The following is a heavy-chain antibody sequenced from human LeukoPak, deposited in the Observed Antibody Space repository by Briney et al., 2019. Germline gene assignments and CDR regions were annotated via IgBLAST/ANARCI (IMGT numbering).Heavy chain of an antibody. V-gene: IGHV3-21*01. CDR2: ISSSSSYI. J-gene: IGHJ4*02. Sequence: GGSLRLSCAASGFTFSSYGMHWVRQAPGKGLEWVSSISSSSSYIYYADSVKGRFTISKDNAKNSLYLQMNSLRAEDTAVYYCARVGSSSSGPFDYWGQGTLVTVSS. CDR1: GFTFSSYG. D-gene: IGHD6-6*01. CDR3: ARVGSSSSGPFDY.